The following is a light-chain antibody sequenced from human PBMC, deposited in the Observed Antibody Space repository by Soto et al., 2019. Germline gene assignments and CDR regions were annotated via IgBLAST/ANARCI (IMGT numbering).Light chain of an antibody. Sequence: QAVVTQPPSASGTPGQRVTISCSGRSSNIGSNTVNWYQQLPGTAPKLLIYSNNQRPSGVPDRFSGSKSGTSASLAISGLQAEDEADYYCAAWDDSLNGYVFGTGTKLTVL. J-gene: IGLJ1*01. CDR3: AAWDDSLNGYV. V-gene: IGLV1-44*01. CDR2: SNN. CDR1: SSNIGSNT.